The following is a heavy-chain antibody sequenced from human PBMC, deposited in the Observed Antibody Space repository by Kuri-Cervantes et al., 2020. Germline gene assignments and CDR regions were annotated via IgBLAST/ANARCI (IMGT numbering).Heavy chain of an antibody. J-gene: IGHJ6*02. CDR3: ARGTYYDILTGYLHYYGMDV. CDR1: GYTSTSYD. D-gene: IGHD3-9*01. V-gene: IGHV1-8*01. Sequence: ASVKVSCKASGYTSTSYDINWVRQATGQGLEWMGWMNPNSGNTGYAQKFQGRVTMTRNTSISTAYMELSSLRSEDTAVYYCARGTYYDILTGYLHYYGMDVWGQGTTVTVSS. CDR2: MNPNSGNT.